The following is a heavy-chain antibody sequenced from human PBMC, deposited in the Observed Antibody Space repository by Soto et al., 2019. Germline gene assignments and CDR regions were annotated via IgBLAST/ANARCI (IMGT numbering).Heavy chain of an antibody. CDR1: GYIFNNYD. CDR3: ARGLALRNYYLLY. V-gene: IGHV1-8*01. Sequence: QVQLVQSGAEVKKPGASEKVSCKASGYIFNNYDINWVRQATGQGLEWMGWLSPNSGNTGYAQKFQGRVTMTRNTSIRTAYMELSSLRSEDTAVYYCARGLALRNYYLLYWGQGTLFTVSS. D-gene: IGHD1-7*01. CDR2: LSPNSGNT. J-gene: IGHJ4*02.